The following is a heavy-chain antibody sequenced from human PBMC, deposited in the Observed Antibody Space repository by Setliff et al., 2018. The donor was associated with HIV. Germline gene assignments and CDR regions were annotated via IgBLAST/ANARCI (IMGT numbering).Heavy chain of an antibody. J-gene: IGHJ1*01. V-gene: IGHV1-2*02. D-gene: IGHD2-15*01. CDR2: MNPNSGNT. CDR3: ARDPGVLGYCSGSICYTSGYFQH. CDR1: GGTFSSYS. Sequence: GASVKVSCKSSGGTFSSYSLSWVRQVPGQGLEWMGWMNPNSGNTGYPQKFQGRVTMTRDTSISTAYMELSRLRSDDTAMFYCARDPGVLGYCSGSICYTSGYFQHWGQGTVVTVSS.